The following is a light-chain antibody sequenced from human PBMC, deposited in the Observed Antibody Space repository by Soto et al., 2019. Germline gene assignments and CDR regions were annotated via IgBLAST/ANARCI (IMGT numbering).Light chain of an antibody. CDR2: DAS. CDR1: QSMSST. Sequence: IQMTQSASTVSASVGDRVTITCRASQSMSSTLAWYQQKPGKAPKVLSYDASSLDSGVTSRFSGSGYGTEFTLTVSSLQPGDFATYSCQQYESYPYSVGQGTKLEI. CDR3: QQYESYPYS. J-gene: IGKJ2*01. V-gene: IGKV1-5*01.